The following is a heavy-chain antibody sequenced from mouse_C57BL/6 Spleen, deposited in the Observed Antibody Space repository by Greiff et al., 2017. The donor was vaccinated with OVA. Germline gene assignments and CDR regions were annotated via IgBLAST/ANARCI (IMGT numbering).Heavy chain of an antibody. D-gene: IGHD2-4*01. Sequence: VQLQQSGAELAKPGASVKLSCKASGYTFTSYWMHWVKQRPGQGLEWIGYINPSSGYTKYNQKFKDKATLTADKSPSTAYMQLSSLTYEDSAVYYCARSYDYDGFDYWGQGTTLTVSS. J-gene: IGHJ2*01. CDR1: GYTFTSYW. V-gene: IGHV1-7*01. CDR3: ARSYDYDGFDY. CDR2: INPSSGYT.